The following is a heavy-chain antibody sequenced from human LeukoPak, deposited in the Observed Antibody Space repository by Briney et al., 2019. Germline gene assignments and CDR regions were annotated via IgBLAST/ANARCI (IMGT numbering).Heavy chain of an antibody. CDR2: IPYRGSDN. CDR3: ARAQLWPRGAFDI. V-gene: IGHV3-30*02. CDR1: GFTFSTYG. D-gene: IGHD5-18*01. J-gene: IGHJ3*02. Sequence: PGGSLRLSCAASGFTFSTYGMHWVRQAPGKGLEWVAFIPYRGSDNNYAASVKGRFTISRDNSKNMLYLQMNSLRLEDTAVYYCARAQLWPRGAFDIWGQGTMVTVSS.